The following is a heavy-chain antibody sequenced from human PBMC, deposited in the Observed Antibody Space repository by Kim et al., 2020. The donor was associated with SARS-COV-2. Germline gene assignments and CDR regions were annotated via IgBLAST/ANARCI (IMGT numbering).Heavy chain of an antibody. CDR2: INHSGST. CDR1: GGSFSGYY. J-gene: IGHJ4*02. CDR3: ARLRGMRDY. Sequence: SETLSLTCAVYGGSFSGYYWSWIRQPPGKGMEWIGEINHSGSTNYNPSPKSRVTISVDTSKNQSSLQLSSVTAADTAVFYCARLRGMRDYWGQGTLVTAS. D-gene: IGHD3-10*01. V-gene: IGHV4-34*01.